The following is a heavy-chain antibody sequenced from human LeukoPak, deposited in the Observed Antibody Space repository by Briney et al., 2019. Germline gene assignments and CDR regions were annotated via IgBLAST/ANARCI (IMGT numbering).Heavy chain of an antibody. J-gene: IGHJ3*02. Sequence: SQTLSLTCAISGDSVSSNIAAWNWIRQSPSRGLEWLGRTYYRSKWYNDYSVSLKSRLTINPDTSKNQFSLQLNSATPEDTAVYYCGREIPSSYAFDIWGQGTRVTVSS. D-gene: IGHD2-21*01. CDR2: TYYRSKWYN. CDR1: GDSVSSNIAA. CDR3: GREIPSSYAFDI. V-gene: IGHV6-1*01.